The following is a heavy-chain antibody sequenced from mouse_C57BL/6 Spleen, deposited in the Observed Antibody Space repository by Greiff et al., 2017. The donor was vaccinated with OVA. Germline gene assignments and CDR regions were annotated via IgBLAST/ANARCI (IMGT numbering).Heavy chain of an antibody. Sequence: EVQGVESGGGLVKPGGSLKLSCAASGFTFSSYAMSWVRQTPEKRLEWVATISDGGSYTYYPDNVKGRFTISRDNAKNNLYLQMSHLKSEDTAMYYCARLTGTYFDVWGTGTTVTVSS. J-gene: IGHJ1*03. D-gene: IGHD4-1*01. CDR2: ISDGGSYT. CDR1: GFTFSSYA. V-gene: IGHV5-4*01. CDR3: ARLTGTYFDV.